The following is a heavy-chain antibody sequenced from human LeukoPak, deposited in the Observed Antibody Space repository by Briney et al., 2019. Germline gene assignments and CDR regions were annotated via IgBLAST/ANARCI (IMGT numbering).Heavy chain of an antibody. CDR2: IYTSGST. V-gene: IGHV4-4*07. Sequence: RTSETLSLTCTVSGGSISSYYWSWIRQPAGKGLEWIGRIYTSGSTNYNPSLKSRVTISVDTSKNQFSLKLSSVTAADTAVYYCARDRVSRFDPWGQGTLVTVSS. CDR1: GGSISSYY. CDR3: ARDRVSRFDP. D-gene: IGHD3-10*01. J-gene: IGHJ5*02.